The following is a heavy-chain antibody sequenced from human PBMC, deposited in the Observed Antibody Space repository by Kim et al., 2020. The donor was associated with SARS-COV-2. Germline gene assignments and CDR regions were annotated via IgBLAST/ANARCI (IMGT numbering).Heavy chain of an antibody. CDR1: GFTFSTSP. J-gene: IGHJ4*02. CDR2: ISWDGTRT. V-gene: IGHV3-23*01. Sequence: GGSLRLSCVASGFTFSTSPMGWVRQDPGEGLEWVSRISWDGTRTYYADSVKGRVTMSSDKSKNTVYLHMNSLRVEDTAVYYCAKGVTNSGFDYWGQGA. CDR3: AKGVTNSGFDY. D-gene: IGHD4-17*01.